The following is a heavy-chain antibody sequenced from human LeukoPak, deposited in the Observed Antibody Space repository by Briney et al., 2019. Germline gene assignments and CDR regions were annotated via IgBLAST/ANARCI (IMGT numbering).Heavy chain of an antibody. CDR2: ISYDGSNK. J-gene: IGHJ4*02. D-gene: IGHD1-26*01. CDR3: ARVGGYSGSYYGDY. Sequence: GGSLRLSCAASGFTFSSYAMHWVRQAPGKGLEWVAVISYDGSNKYYADSVKGRFTISRDNSKNTLYLQMNSLRAEDTAVYYCARVGGYSGSYYGDYWGQGTLVTVSS. V-gene: IGHV3-30-3*01. CDR1: GFTFSSYA.